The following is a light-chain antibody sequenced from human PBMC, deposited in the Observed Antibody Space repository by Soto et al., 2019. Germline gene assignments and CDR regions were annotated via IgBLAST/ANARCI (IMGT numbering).Light chain of an antibody. V-gene: IGKV3-11*01. CDR2: GAS. CDR3: QQRRNWLLS. J-gene: IGKJ4*01. CDR1: QSIRSF. Sequence: EVVLTQSPATLSLSPGERATLSCRASQSIRSFLAWYQQKPGQAPRLLIYGASNRATGIPARFSGSGSGTDFTLTISSLEPEDFSFYYCQQRRNWLLSFGGGTKVEIK.